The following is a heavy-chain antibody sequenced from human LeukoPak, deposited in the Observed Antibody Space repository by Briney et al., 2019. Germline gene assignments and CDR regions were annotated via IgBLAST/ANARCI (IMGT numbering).Heavy chain of an antibody. CDR2: IYSGGST. J-gene: IGHJ3*02. V-gene: IGHV3-53*01. CDR3: ARVRLDRSERNLDAFEN. D-gene: IGHD1-14*01. Sequence: GRSLRLSCAASGFTVSSNYMSWVRQAPGKGLEWVSSIYSGGSTYYADSVKGRFTISRDNSKNTVYLQMNSLRAEDTAVYFCARVRLDRSERNLDAFENWGQGTMVTVSS. CDR1: GFTVSSNY.